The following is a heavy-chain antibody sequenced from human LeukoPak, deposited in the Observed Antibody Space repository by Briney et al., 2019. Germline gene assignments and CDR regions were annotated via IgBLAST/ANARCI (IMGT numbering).Heavy chain of an antibody. V-gene: IGHV3-23*01. CDR1: GFTFSSYA. CDR2: ISGSGGST. Sequence: GGSLRLSCAASGFTFSSYAMSWVRQAPGKGLEWVSAISGSGGSTYYADSVKGRFTISRDNSKNTLYLQMNSLRAEDTAVYYCAKDRPPDIVVVPAAMARFYYYGMDVWGQGTTVTVSS. CDR3: AKDRPPDIVVVPAAMARFYYYGMDV. J-gene: IGHJ6*02. D-gene: IGHD2-2*01.